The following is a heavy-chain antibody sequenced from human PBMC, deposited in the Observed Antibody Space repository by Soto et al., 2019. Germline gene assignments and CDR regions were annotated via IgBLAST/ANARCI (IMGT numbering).Heavy chain of an antibody. CDR2: IWHTGRP. V-gene: IGHV4-4*02. Sequence: QLQLRESGPGLVQPSGTLSLTCDVSGDSLTNNHWWSWVRPAPGKGLEWIGEIWHTGRPNYNPSLKSRVAISIYKSKNQFSLKLSSVTAADTAVYYCVRDSRTGCSSINCYMHWGQGTLVTVSS. J-gene: IGHJ4*02. D-gene: IGHD2-15*01. CDR3: VRDSRTGCSSINCYMH. CDR1: GDSLTNNHW.